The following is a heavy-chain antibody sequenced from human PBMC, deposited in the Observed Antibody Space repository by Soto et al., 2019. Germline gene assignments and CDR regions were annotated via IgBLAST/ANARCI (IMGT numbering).Heavy chain of an antibody. Sequence: QVQVQQWGAGLLKSSETLSLTCAVYDGSFSGYYWSWIRQSPGKGLEWIGEVNPTGSTKYNPSLKSRVTISVDTSKNQFSLNLNSVTAADTALYYCARSREQWLVDAFDIWGQGTMVTVSS. D-gene: IGHD6-19*01. V-gene: IGHV4-34*01. CDR3: ARSREQWLVDAFDI. J-gene: IGHJ3*02. CDR1: DGSFSGYY. CDR2: VNPTGST.